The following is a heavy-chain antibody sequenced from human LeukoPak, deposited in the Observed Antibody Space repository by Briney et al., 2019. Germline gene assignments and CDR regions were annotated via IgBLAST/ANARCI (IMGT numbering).Heavy chain of an antibody. V-gene: IGHV4-31*11. D-gene: IGHD6-19*01. CDR2: IYYSGNT. J-gene: IGHJ4*02. CDR1: GGSISSGGYY. Sequence: TLSLTCAVSGGSISSGGYYWSWILQHPGKVLEWIGFIYYSGNTYYNPSLKSRVTISVDTSKNQFSLRLSSVTAADTAVYYCARVGSGWYSSSWFDYWGQGTLVTVSS. CDR3: ARVGSGWYSSSWFDY.